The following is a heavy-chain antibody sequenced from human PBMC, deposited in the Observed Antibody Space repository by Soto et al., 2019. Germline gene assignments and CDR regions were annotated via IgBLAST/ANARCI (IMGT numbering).Heavy chain of an antibody. CDR1: GYTFTSYG. D-gene: IGHD3-22*01. CDR3: ARPYDSSGYDAFDI. J-gene: IGHJ3*02. Sequence: GSVKVSCKASGYTFTSYGISWVRQAPGQGLEWMGWISAYNGNTNYAQKLQGRVTMTTDTSTSTAYMELRSLRSDDTAAYYCARPYDSSGYDAFDIWGQGTMVTVSS. V-gene: IGHV1-18*04. CDR2: ISAYNGNT.